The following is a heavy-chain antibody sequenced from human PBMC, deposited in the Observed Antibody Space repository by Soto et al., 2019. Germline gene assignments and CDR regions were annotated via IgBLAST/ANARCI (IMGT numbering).Heavy chain of an antibody. CDR1: GGSISSGGYY. D-gene: IGHD3-10*01. Sequence: QVQLQESGPGLVKPSQTLSLTCTVSGGSISSGGYYWSWIRQHPGKGLEWIGYIYYSGSTYYNPSLTSRVTISLDTSKNQFSLKLSSVTAADTAVYYCARGVTMVRGVIHTPYFDYWGQGTLVTVSS. V-gene: IGHV4-31*03. CDR3: ARGVTMVRGVIHTPYFDY. CDR2: IYYSGST. J-gene: IGHJ4*02.